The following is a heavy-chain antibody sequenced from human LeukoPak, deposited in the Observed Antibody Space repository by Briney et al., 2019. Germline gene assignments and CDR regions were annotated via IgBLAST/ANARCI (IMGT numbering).Heavy chain of an antibody. V-gene: IGHV3-23*01. CDR1: GFTFSSYA. D-gene: IGHD6-13*01. J-gene: IGHJ3*02. Sequence: GGSLRLSCAASGFTFSSYAMSWVRQAPGKGLEWVSAISGSGGSTYYADSVKGRFTISRDNAKNSLYLQMNSLRAEDTAVYYCARDHIATDAFDIWGQGTMVTVSS. CDR3: ARDHIATDAFDI. CDR2: ISGSGGST.